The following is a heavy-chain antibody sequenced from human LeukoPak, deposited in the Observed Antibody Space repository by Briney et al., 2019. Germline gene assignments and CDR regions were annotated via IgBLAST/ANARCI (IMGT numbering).Heavy chain of an antibody. CDR2: IYYSGST. CDR1: GGSISSYY. V-gene: IGHV4-59*12. CDR3: ARDTGGSRFDY. J-gene: IGHJ4*02. Sequence: SETLSLTCTVSGGSISSYYWSWIRQPPGKGLEWIGYIYYSGSTNFNPSLKSRVTMSVDTSKNQFSLKLSSVTAADTAVYYCARDTGGSRFDYWGQGTLVTVSS. D-gene: IGHD2-15*01.